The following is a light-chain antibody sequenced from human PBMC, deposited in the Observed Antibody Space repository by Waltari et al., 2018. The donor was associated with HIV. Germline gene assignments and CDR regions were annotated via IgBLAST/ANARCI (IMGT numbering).Light chain of an antibody. CDR2: EVS. J-gene: IGLJ3*02. V-gene: IGLV2-23*02. CDR1: SSDVGSYNI. Sequence: QSALTQPASVSGSPGQSITISCTGTSSDVGSYNIVSWYQQHPGKAPKRMIYEVSKRPSGVSNRFSGSKSGNTASLTISGLQAEDEADDYCCSYAGSSTWVFGGGTKLTVL. CDR3: CSYAGSSTWV.